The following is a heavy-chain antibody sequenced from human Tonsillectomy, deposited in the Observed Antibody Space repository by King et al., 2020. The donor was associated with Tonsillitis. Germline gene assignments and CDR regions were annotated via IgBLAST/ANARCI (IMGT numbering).Heavy chain of an antibody. J-gene: IGHJ4*02. V-gene: IGHV3-48*02. CDR3: ARDRRGPYDSSGTDY. Sequence: VQLVESGGGLVQPGGSLRLSCAASGFTFSSYSMNWVRQAPGKGLEWVSYISSSSSTIYYADSVKGRFTISRDNAKNSLYLQMNSLRDEDTAVYYCARDRRGPYDSSGTDYWGQGTLVTVSS. D-gene: IGHD3-22*01. CDR2: ISSSSSTI. CDR1: GFTFSSYS.